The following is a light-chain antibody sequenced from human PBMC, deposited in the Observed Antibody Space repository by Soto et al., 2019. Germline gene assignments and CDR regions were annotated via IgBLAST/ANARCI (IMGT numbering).Light chain of an antibody. CDR1: QTISNF. J-gene: IGKJ1*01. V-gene: IGKV1-39*01. CDR3: QQSYRNPRT. Sequence: DIQMTQSPSFLSASAGDRVTIFCRASQTISNFLHWYQQKPGKAPKLLICSASNLESGVPSRFGGSGSGTDFTLTISSLEPEDFATYYCQQSYRNPRTFGLGTRVEIK. CDR2: SAS.